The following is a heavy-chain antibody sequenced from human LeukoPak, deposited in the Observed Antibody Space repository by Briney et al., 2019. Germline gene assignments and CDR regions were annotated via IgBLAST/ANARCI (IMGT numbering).Heavy chain of an antibody. V-gene: IGHV1-46*01. Sequence: GASVKVSCKASGYIFTSYYIHWVRQAPGQGLEWMGVINPSDGSTNYAQKFQGRVTMTRDTSTSTVYMELSSLRSEDTAVYFCARGFYGRLVDYWGQGTLVTVSS. CDR2: INPSDGST. D-gene: IGHD2/OR15-2a*01. CDR1: GYIFTSYY. J-gene: IGHJ4*02. CDR3: ARGFYGRLVDY.